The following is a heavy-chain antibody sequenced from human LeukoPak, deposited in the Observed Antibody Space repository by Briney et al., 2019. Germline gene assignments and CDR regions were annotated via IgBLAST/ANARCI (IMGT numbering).Heavy chain of an antibody. CDR2: IYYSGST. V-gene: IGHV4-59*01. Sequence: PSETLSLTCTVSGGSISSYYWSWIRQPPGKGLEWIGNIYYSGSTNYNPSLKSRVTISVDTSKNQFSLNLSSVTAADTAAYYCARAGYSSGWYPYWGQGTLVTVSS. CDR3: ARAGYSSGWYPY. CDR1: GGSISSYY. J-gene: IGHJ4*02. D-gene: IGHD6-19*01.